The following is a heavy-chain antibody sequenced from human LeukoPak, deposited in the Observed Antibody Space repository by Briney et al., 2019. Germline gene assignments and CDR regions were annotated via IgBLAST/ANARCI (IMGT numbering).Heavy chain of an antibody. D-gene: IGHD1-26*01. J-gene: IGHJ4*02. CDR3: AKDGMLSAMWELLQYYFDY. V-gene: IGHV3-30*18. CDR2: ISYDGSNK. Sequence: GRSLRLSCAASGFTFSSYGMHWARQAPGKGLEWVAVISYDGSNKYYADSVKGRFTISRDNSKNTLYLQMNSLRAEDTAVYYCAKDGMLSAMWELLQYYFDYRGQGTLVTVSS. CDR1: GFTFSSYG.